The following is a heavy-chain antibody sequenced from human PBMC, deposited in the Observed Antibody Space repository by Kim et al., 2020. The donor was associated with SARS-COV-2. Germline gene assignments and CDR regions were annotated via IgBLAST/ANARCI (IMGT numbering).Heavy chain of an antibody. CDR2: SDKTGGF. CDR1: GGSISDYD. CDR3: ARQDYYDRNGYYLARFDS. J-gene: IGHJ5*01. Sequence: SETLSLTCIVSGGSISDYDWTWIRQSPGKGLEWIGYSDKTGGFTYNPSLKGRVTISVDTSKNQLSLKVTSVIAADTAVYYCARQDYYDRNGYYLARFDSWGQGTLVTVSS. D-gene: IGHD3-22*01. V-gene: IGHV4-59*01.